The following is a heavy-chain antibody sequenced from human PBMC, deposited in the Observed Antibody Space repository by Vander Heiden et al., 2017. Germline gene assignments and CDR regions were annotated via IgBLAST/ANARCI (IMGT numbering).Heavy chain of an antibody. V-gene: IGHV3-48*02. J-gene: IGHJ5*02. CDR2: IGTSTSPI. CDR1: GFTFSSYS. Sequence: EVQPVESGGPLVQPGGSLRLSCTAAGFTFSSYSMNWVRQALGKGLEWVSYIGTSTSPIYYADSVKGRFTISRDNAKNSLYLQMDSLRDEDTAVYYCARGPPLFDPWGQGTLVTVS. CDR3: ARGPPLFDP.